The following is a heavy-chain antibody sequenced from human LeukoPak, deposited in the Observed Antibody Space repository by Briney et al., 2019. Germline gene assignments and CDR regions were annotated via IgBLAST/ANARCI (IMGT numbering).Heavy chain of an antibody. J-gene: IGHJ4*02. CDR2: ISSRSSYI. D-gene: IGHD5-24*01. CDR1: DFNFNTYT. CDR3: AKIDDYYKHFDS. V-gene: IGHV3-21*01. Sequence: KPGGSLRLSCTASDFNFNTYTMDWVRQAPGKGLEWVSSISSRSSYIYYADALRDRFSTSRDNAKNSVYLQMDGLRVEDTAVYYCAKIDDYYKHFDSWGQGTLVTVSS.